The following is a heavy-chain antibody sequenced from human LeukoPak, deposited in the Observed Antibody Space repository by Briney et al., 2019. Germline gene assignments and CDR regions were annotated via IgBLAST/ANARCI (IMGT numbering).Heavy chain of an antibody. CDR1: GFTFRDFW. J-gene: IGHJ4*02. Sequence: PGGSLRLSCAASGFTFRDFWMHWVRQAPGKGLVWVSRINSDGSNITYADSVKGRFTISRDNAKNTLYLQMNSLRGEDTAVYYCARSRYSTSSGGFDYWGQGILLTVSS. D-gene: IGHD6-6*01. V-gene: IGHV3-74*01. CDR2: INSDGSNI. CDR3: ARSRYSTSSGGFDY.